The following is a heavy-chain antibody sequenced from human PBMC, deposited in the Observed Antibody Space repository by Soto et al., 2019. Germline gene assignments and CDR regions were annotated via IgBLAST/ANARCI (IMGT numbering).Heavy chain of an antibody. CDR1: GGTFSSYA. Sequence: QVQLVQSGAEVKKPGSSVKVSCKASGGTFSSYAISWVRQAPGQGLEWMGGIIPIFGTANYAQKFQGRVTITAADSTRTAYKELSSVRSEDTAVYYCARGMADCSGGSCGTYWGQGTLVTVSS. J-gene: IGHJ4*02. V-gene: IGHV1-69*12. CDR3: ARGMADCSGGSCGTY. CDR2: IIPIFGTA. D-gene: IGHD2-15*01.